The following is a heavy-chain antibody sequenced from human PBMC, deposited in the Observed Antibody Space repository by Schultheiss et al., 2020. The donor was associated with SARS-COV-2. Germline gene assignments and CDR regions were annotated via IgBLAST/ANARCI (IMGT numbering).Heavy chain of an antibody. CDR2: ISSSSSYI. CDR3: ARGPDDFVWGSYRWVLGY. CDR1: GFTFSSYG. D-gene: IGHD3-16*02. V-gene: IGHV3-21*01. J-gene: IGHJ4*02. Sequence: GGSLRLSCAASGFTFSSYGMHWVRQAPGKGLEWVSSISSSSSYIYYADSVKGRFTISRDNSKNTLYLQMSSLRAEDTAVYYCARGPDDFVWGSYRWVLGYWGQGSLVTVSS.